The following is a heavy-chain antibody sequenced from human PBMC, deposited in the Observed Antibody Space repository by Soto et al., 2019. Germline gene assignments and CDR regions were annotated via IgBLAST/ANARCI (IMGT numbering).Heavy chain of an antibody. J-gene: IGHJ6*02. D-gene: IGHD2-2*01. Sequence: GGSLRLSCAASGFTFSNAWMNWVRQAPGKGLEWVGRIKSKTDGGTTDYAAPVKGRFTISRDDSKNTLYLQMNSLKTEDTAVYYCTTVWGYCSSTSCSLLDYYYGMDVWGQGTTVTVSS. V-gene: IGHV3-15*07. CDR2: IKSKTDGGTT. CDR3: TTVWGYCSSTSCSLLDYYYGMDV. CDR1: GFTFSNAW.